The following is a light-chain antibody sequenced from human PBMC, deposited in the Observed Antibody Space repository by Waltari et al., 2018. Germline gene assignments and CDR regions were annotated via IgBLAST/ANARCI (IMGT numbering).Light chain of an antibody. CDR2: GAS. V-gene: IGKV3-15*01. CDR3: QQYNNWPRL. J-gene: IGKJ4*01. CDR1: QSVSSN. Sequence: IVMTQSPATLSVSPGERATLSCRASQSVSSNLAWYQQKPGQAPRLLIYGASTRATGIPAKFSGSGSGTEFTLTISSLQSEDFAVYYCQQYNNWPRLFGGGTKVEIK.